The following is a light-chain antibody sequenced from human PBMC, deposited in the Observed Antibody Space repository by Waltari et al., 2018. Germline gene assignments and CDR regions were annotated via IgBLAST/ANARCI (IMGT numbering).Light chain of an antibody. Sequence: QSVLTQPPSASGTPGPRVTISCSGSPSNIGSNYVYWYQQLPGTAPKLLIYKDRQRPSGVPDRFSGSKSGTSASLAIGGLRSEDEADYYCAAWDDSLSGPIFATGTKVTV. CDR3: AAWDDSLSGPI. CDR2: KDR. V-gene: IGLV1-47*01. CDR1: PSNIGSNY. J-gene: IGLJ1*01.